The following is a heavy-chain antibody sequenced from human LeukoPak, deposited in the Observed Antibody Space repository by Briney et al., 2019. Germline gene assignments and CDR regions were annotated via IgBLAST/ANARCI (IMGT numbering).Heavy chain of an antibody. CDR3: ARDYCGGDCYPFDY. CDR1: GFTFNDYG. D-gene: IGHD2-21*02. V-gene: IGHV3-20*04. Sequence: GGSLRLSCAVSGFTFNDYGVSWVRQAPGKRLEWVSGINWNGGSTGYADSVKGRFTISRDNAKKSVYLEMNSLRDEDTALYYCARDYCGGDCYPFDYWGQGTLVTVSS. J-gene: IGHJ4*02. CDR2: INWNGGST.